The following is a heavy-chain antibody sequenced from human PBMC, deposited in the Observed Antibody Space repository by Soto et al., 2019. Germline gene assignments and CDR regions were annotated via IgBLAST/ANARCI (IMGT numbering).Heavy chain of an antibody. J-gene: IGHJ3*02. D-gene: IGHD4-17*01. Sequence: EVPLVESGGGLVQPGGSLKLSCAASGFTFSGSAMHWVRQASGKGLEWVGRIRSKANSYATAYAASVKGRFTISRDDSKNTAYLQMNSLKTEDTAVYYCTRHRHDYGDYNPSFDIWGQGTMVTVSS. V-gene: IGHV3-73*01. CDR1: GFTFSGSA. CDR2: IRSKANSYAT. CDR3: TRHRHDYGDYNPSFDI.